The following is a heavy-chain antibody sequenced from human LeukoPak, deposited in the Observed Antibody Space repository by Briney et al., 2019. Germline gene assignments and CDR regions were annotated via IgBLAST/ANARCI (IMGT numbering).Heavy chain of an antibody. J-gene: IGHJ4*02. Sequence: GGSLRLSCAASGFTFSSYGMHWVRQAPGKVLEWVAVISYDGSNKYYADSVKGRFTISRDNSKNTLYLQMNSLRAEDTAVYYCAKEKRGVRYSYGNFDYWGQGTLVTVSS. V-gene: IGHV3-30*18. CDR2: ISYDGSNK. D-gene: IGHD5-18*01. CDR1: GFTFSSYG. CDR3: AKEKRGVRYSYGNFDY.